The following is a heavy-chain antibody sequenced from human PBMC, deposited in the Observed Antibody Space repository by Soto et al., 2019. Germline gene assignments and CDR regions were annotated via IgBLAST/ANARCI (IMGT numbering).Heavy chain of an antibody. Sequence: GGSLRLSCAASGFTFSSYGMHWVRQAPGKGLEWVAVISYDGSNKYYADSVKGRFTISRDNSKNTLYLQMNSLRAEDTAVYYCAKDQRPMVRGPVDYWGQGTLVTVSS. V-gene: IGHV3-30*18. D-gene: IGHD3-10*01. CDR3: AKDQRPMVRGPVDY. CDR1: GFTFSSYG. J-gene: IGHJ4*02. CDR2: ISYDGSNK.